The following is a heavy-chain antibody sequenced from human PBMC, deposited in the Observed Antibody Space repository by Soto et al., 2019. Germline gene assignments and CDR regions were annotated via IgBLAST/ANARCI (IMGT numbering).Heavy chain of an antibody. D-gene: IGHD6-13*01. CDR3: ATGIAADAFDI. J-gene: IGHJ3*02. Sequence: GGSLRLSCAASGFTVSSNYMSWVRQAPGKGLEWFSVIYSGGRTYYADSVKGRFTISRDNSKNTLYLQMNSLRAEDTAVYYCATGIAADAFDIWGQGTMVTVSS. V-gene: IGHV3-53*01. CDR2: IYSGGRT. CDR1: GFTVSSNY.